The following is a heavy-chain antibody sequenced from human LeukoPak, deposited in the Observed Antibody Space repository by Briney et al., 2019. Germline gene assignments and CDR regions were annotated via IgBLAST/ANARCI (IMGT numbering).Heavy chain of an antibody. D-gene: IGHD1-26*01. CDR2: TYYRSKWYS. V-gene: IGHV6-1*01. J-gene: IGHJ5*01. CDR3: ARLVGASWFDS. Sequence: SQTLSLTCAISGDSVSTNSATWTWLRQSPSRGLEWLVRTYYRSKWYSDYAVSMKSRITINPDTSKNQFSLQLNSVTPEDTAVYYCARLVGASWFDSWGQGTLVTVSS. CDR1: GDSVSTNSAT.